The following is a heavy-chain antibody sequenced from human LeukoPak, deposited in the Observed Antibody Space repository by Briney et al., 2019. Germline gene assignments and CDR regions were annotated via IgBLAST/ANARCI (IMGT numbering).Heavy chain of an antibody. Sequence: PSETLSLTCTVSGGSISNSSYYWGWIRQPPGKGLEWIGSIYYSGSTYYNPSLKSRATISVDTSKNQFSLKLSSVTAADTAVYYCARVVRGHYDSSGYYSDYWGQGTLVTVSS. J-gene: IGHJ4*02. CDR1: GGSISNSSYY. CDR3: ARVVRGHYDSSGYYSDY. CDR2: IYYSGST. D-gene: IGHD3-22*01. V-gene: IGHV4-39*07.